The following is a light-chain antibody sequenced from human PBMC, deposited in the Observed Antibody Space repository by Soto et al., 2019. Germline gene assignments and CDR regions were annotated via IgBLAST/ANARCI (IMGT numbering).Light chain of an antibody. CDR3: CSLTTSHTYV. CDR1: SSDIGHYDY. Sequence: QSALTQPASVSGSPGQSITISCTGTSSDIGHYDYVSWYQQPPGKAPKLMIYHVTYRPSGVSNRYSGSKSGNSASLTISGLQADDEADYYCCSLTTSHTYVFGSGTKVTVL. V-gene: IGLV2-14*03. CDR2: HVT. J-gene: IGLJ1*01.